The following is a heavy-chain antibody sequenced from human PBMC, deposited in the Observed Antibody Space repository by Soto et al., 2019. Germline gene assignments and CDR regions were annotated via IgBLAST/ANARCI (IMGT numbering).Heavy chain of an antibody. CDR2: ISSSSSYI. CDR3: ARGPGQLVRGDNWFDP. V-gene: IGHV3-21*01. Sequence: GGSLRLSCAASGFTFSSYSMNWVRQAPGKGLEWVSSISSSSSYIYYADSVKGRFTISRDNAKNSLYLQMNSLRAEDTAVYYCARGPGQLVRGDNWFDPWGQGTLVTVSS. J-gene: IGHJ5*02. CDR1: GFTFSSYS. D-gene: IGHD6-13*01.